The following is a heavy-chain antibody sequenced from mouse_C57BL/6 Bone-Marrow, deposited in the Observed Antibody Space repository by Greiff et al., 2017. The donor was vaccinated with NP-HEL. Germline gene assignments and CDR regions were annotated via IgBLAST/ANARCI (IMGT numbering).Heavy chain of an antibody. CDR1: GYTFTSYW. V-gene: IGHV1-50*01. Sequence: QVQLQQSGAELVKPGASVKLSCKASGYTFTSYWMQWVKQRPGQGLEWIGEIDPSDSYTNYNQKFKGKATLTVDTSSSTAYMQLSSLTSEDSAVYYCARNYGSHFDYWGQGTTLTVSS. CDR2: IDPSDSYT. D-gene: IGHD1-1*01. J-gene: IGHJ2*01. CDR3: ARNYGSHFDY.